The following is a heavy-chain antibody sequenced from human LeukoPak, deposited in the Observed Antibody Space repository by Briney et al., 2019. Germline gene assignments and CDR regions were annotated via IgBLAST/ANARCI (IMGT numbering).Heavy chain of an antibody. D-gene: IGHD6-6*01. CDR1: GSSISSYY. CDR3: ARQGKRQLAEVDY. Sequence: KPSETLSLTCTVSGSSISSYYWSWIRQPAGKGLEWIGRIYSTGSTNYNPSLKSRVTMSVDTSKNQFSLRLRSVTAADTAVYYCARQGKRQLAEVDYWGQGTLVTVSS. V-gene: IGHV4-4*07. J-gene: IGHJ4*02. CDR2: IYSTGST.